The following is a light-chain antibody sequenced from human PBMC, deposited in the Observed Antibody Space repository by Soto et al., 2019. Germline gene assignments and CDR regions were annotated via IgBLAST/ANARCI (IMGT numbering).Light chain of an antibody. V-gene: IGKV2-30*01. CDR3: VQVKHWIWK. Sequence: DVVMTQSPLSLPVTPGQPASISCRSSQSLLYRDGNTYLNWFQQRPGQSPRRLIYKVSNRDSGVPDRFSGSGSGTDFTLKISRVEAEDAGVYYCVQVKHWIWKFGQGTKVDIK. CDR1: QSLLYRDGNTY. J-gene: IGKJ1*01. CDR2: KVS.